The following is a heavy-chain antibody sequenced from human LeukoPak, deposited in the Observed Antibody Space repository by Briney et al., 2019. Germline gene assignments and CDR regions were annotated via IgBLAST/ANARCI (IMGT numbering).Heavy chain of an antibody. Sequence: ASVKVSCKASGGTFSSYAISWVRQAPGQGLKWMGGIIPIFGTANYAQKFQGRVTITADESTSTAYMELSSLRSEDTAVYYCASIVFPVISPLDYYYGMDVWGQGTTVTVSS. J-gene: IGHJ6*02. CDR3: ASIVFPVISPLDYYYGMDV. CDR2: IIPIFGTA. D-gene: IGHD3-16*02. CDR1: GGTFSSYA. V-gene: IGHV1-69*13.